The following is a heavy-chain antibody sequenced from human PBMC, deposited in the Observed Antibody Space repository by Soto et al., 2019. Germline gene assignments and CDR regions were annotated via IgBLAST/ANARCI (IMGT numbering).Heavy chain of an antibody. CDR3: AKRGIRITMVRGDLEYGMDV. CDR2: ISGSGGST. V-gene: IGHV3-23*01. Sequence: GGSLRLSCAASGFTFSSYAMSWVRQAPGKGLEWVSAISGSGGSTYYADSVKGRFTISRDNSKNTLYLQMNSLRAEDTAVYYCAKRGIRITMVRGDLEYGMDVWGQGTTVTVSS. CDR1: GFTFSSYA. D-gene: IGHD3-10*01. J-gene: IGHJ6*02.